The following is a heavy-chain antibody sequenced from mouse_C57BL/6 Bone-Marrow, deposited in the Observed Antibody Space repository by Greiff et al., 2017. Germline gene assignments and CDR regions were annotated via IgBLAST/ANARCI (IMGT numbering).Heavy chain of an antibody. D-gene: IGHD2-10*02. V-gene: IGHV1-15*01. J-gene: IGHJ2*01. CDR1: GYTFTDYE. CDR3: TRSRRYGCDY. CDR2: IDPETGGT. Sequence: QVQLKESGAELVRPGASVTLSCKASGYTFTDYEMHWVKQTPVHGLEWIGAIDPETGGTAYNQTFTGKAILTADKSSSTAYMERRSLTSEDSAVYYCTRSRRYGCDYWGQGTTLTGSA.